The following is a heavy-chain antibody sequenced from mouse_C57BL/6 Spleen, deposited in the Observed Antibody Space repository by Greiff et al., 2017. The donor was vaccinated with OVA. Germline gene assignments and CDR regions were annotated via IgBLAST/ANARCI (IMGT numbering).Heavy chain of an antibody. V-gene: IGHV1-15*01. Sequence: QVQLKQSGAELVRPGASVTLSCKASGYTFTDYEMHWVKQTPVHGLEWIGAIDPETGGTAYNQKFKGKAILTADKSSSTAYMELRSLTSEDSAVYYCTRLGSSYVGYFDYWGQGTTLTVSS. CDR3: TRLGSSYVGYFDY. J-gene: IGHJ2*01. CDR1: GYTFTDYE. D-gene: IGHD1-1*01. CDR2: IDPETGGT.